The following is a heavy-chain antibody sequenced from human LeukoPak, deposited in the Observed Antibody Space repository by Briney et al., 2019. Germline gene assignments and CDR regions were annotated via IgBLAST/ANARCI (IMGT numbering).Heavy chain of an antibody. CDR2: ISYSGSS. J-gene: IGHJ4*02. V-gene: IGHV4-39*01. D-gene: IGHD3-10*01. Sequence: SETLSLTCVVSGGSITTTSYYWGWIRQPPGKGLDWIGTISYSGSSHYNPSLKSRVTISLDTSKNQFSLKLSSVTAADTAVYYCAGGSGSYYKSFDYWGQGTLVTVSS. CDR1: GGSITTTSYY. CDR3: AGGSGSYYKSFDY.